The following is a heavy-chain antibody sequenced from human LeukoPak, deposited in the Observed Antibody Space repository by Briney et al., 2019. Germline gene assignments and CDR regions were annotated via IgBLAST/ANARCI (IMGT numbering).Heavy chain of an antibody. Sequence: SETLSLTCTVSGGSISSHYWSWIRQPPGEGLEWIGYIYYSGSTNYNPSLKSRVTISVGTSKNQFSLKLSSVTAADTAVYYCARGYYDFWSGYYPIDYWGQGTLVTVSS. CDR2: IYYSGST. D-gene: IGHD3-3*01. CDR1: GGSISSHY. CDR3: ARGYYDFWSGYYPIDY. V-gene: IGHV4-59*11. J-gene: IGHJ4*02.